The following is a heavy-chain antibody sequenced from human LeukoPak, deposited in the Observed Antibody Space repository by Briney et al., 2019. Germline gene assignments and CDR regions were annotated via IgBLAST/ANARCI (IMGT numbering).Heavy chain of an antibody. D-gene: IGHD1-7*01. CDR1: GFTFSSYA. CDR3: AKDRSWNYYFDY. CDR2: ISGSGGST. J-gene: IGHJ4*02. Sequence: GGSLRLSCAASGFTFSSYAMNWGRQAPGKGLEWVSAISGSGGSTYYADSVKGRFTISRDNSKNTLYLQMNSLRAEDTAVYYCAKDRSWNYYFDYWGQGTLVTVSS. V-gene: IGHV3-23*01.